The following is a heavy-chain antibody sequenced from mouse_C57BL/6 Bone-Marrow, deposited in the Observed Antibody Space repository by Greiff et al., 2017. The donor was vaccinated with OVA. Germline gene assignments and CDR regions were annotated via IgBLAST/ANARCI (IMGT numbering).Heavy chain of an antibody. J-gene: IGHJ3*01. CDR2: IYPGNSDT. V-gene: IGHV1-5*01. CDR3: TRSTTVEATDAY. CDR1: GYTFTSYW. D-gene: IGHD1-1*01. Sequence: EVQLQQSGTVLARPGASVKMSCKTSGYTFTSYWMHWVKQRPGQGLEWIGAIYPGNSDTSYNQKFKGKAKLTAVTSASTAYMELSSLTNEDSAVYYCTRSTTVEATDAYWGQGTLVTVSA.